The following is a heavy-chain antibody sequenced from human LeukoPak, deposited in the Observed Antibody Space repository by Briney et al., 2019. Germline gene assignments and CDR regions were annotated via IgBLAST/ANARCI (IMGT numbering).Heavy chain of an antibody. Sequence: SETLSLTCTVSGGSISSSSYYWGWIRQPPGKGLEWIGSIYYSGSTYYNPSLKSRVTISVDRSKNQFSLKLSSMTAADTAVYYCARDRREIWFGGYYFDYWGQGTLVTVSS. V-gene: IGHV4-39*07. D-gene: IGHD3-10*01. CDR3: ARDRREIWFGGYYFDY. CDR1: GGSISSSSYY. J-gene: IGHJ4*02. CDR2: IYYSGST.